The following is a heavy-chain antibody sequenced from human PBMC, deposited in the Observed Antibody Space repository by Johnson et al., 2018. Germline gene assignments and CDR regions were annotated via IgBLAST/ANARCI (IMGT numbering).Heavy chain of an antibody. Sequence: QVQLVESGGGVVQPGRSLRLSCAASGFTFSNYAIHWVRQAPGKGLEWVAVISYDGSNKYYADSVKGRFTISRDNSKNTLYLQMNSRRAEDTAVDYCAKAPRGGYPGDYRDVWGKGTTVTVSS. CDR2: ISYDGSNK. D-gene: IGHD3-16*02. CDR1: GFTFSNYA. CDR3: AKAPRGGYPGDYRDV. J-gene: IGHJ6*03. V-gene: IGHV3-30*18.